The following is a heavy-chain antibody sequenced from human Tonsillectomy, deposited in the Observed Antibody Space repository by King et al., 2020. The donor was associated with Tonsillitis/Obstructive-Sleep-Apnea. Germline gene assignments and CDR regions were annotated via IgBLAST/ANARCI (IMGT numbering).Heavy chain of an antibody. J-gene: IGHJ4*02. CDR2: XSGSGGST. CDR3: AKARXSXSTSXYNY. D-gene: IGHD2-2*02. Sequence: VQLVESGGGLVQPGGSLRLSCAASGFIFSSYVMSWVRQAPGXGLEXVSVXSGSGGSTYYADSVKGRFTXSRDNSKNTLYLQMNXLRAEDTAVYYCAKARXSXSTSXYNYXGQGXLXTVXS. V-gene: IGHV3-23*04. CDR1: GFIFSSYV.